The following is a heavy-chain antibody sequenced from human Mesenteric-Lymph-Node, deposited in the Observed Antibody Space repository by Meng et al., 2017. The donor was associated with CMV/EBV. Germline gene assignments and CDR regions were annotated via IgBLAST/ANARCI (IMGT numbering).Heavy chain of an antibody. J-gene: IGHJ3*02. CDR2: ISSGDGDT. Sequence: GESLKISCAASGFTFDTYAMSWVRHVPGKGLEWVSVISSGDGDTYYADSVKGRFSVSRDNSKNSLHLQMNSLRGEDTAVYYCARAGGTFEDDAFDIWGQGTMVTVSS. CDR1: GFTFDTYA. V-gene: IGHV3-23*01. D-gene: IGHD2-8*02. CDR3: ARAGGTFEDDAFDI.